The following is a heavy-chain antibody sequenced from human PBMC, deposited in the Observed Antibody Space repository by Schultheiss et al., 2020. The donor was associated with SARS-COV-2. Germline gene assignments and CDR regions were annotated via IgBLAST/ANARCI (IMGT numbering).Heavy chain of an antibody. V-gene: IGHV3-33*01. J-gene: IGHJ4*02. D-gene: IGHD3-3*01. Sequence: GGSLRLSCAASGFTFTNYGMHWVRQAPGRGLEWVAVIWYDGSVKYYADSVKGRFTISRDTSKNTLYLQMDSLRAEDTAVYYCARGSPPAEWTANLDYWGQGTLVTVSS. CDR2: IWYDGSVK. CDR3: ARGSPPAEWTANLDY. CDR1: GFTFTNYG.